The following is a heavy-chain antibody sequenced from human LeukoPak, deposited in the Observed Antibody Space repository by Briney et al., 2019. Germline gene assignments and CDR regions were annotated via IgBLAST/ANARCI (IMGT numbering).Heavy chain of an antibody. CDR3: ARGQSHVDMGFWYFDC. J-gene: IGHJ4*02. Sequence: SGTLSLTCSVSGGSISSRSYCWGWIRQPPGKGLEWIGSIYYSGNAYHNPSLKSRVAMSIDTSKNQFSLKLSSVTAADTAMYYCARGQSHVDMGFWYFDCWGQGTLVTVSP. CDR2: IYYSGNA. D-gene: IGHD5-12*01. CDR1: GGSISSRSYC. V-gene: IGHV4-39*01.